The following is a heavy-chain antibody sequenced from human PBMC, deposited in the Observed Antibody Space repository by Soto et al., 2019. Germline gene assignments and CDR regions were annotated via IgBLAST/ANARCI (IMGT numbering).Heavy chain of an antibody. V-gene: IGHV1-3*01. D-gene: IGHD2-21*01. Sequence: ASVKVSCKASGYTFTSYAMHWVRQAPGQRLEWMGWINAGNGDTKYSQKFQGRVSITRDTSASTAYMELSNLRSEDTTVYYCAILRYSGEGMGFDPWGQGSLVTVSS. CDR1: GYTFTSYA. CDR3: AILRYSGEGMGFDP. CDR2: INAGNGDT. J-gene: IGHJ5*02.